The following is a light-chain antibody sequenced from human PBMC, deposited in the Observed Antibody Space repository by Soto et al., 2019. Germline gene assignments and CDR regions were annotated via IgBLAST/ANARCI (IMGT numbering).Light chain of an antibody. V-gene: IGLV7-46*01. J-gene: IGLJ7*01. CDR1: TGAVTGGHY. Sequence: QAVVTQEPSLTVSPGGTVTLTCGSSTGAVTGGHYPYWFQQKPGQAPRTLIYDTSNKHSWTPARFSGSLLGGKAALTLSGAQPEDEADYYCLLSYSGGRPVFGGGTQLTVL. CDR2: DTS. CDR3: LLSYSGGRPV.